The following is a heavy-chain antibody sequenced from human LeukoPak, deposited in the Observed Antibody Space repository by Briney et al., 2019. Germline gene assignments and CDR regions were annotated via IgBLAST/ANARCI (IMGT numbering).Heavy chain of an antibody. CDR1: GGSFSGYY. J-gene: IGHJ6*03. CDR3: ASTMTNIYYYYYYIDG. CDR2: INHSGST. D-gene: IGHD4-11*01. Sequence: SETLSLTCAVYGGSFSGYYWSWIRQPPGKGLESIGEINHSGSTNYNPSLKSRVTISVDTSKNQFSLKLSSVTAADTAVYYCASTMTNIYYYYYYIDGWGKGSTVTVSS. V-gene: IGHV4-34*01.